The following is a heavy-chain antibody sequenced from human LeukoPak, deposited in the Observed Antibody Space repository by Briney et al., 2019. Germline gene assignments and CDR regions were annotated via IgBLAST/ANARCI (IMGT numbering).Heavy chain of an antibody. Sequence: PGGSLRLFCAASGLTLSGYWIHWVRQAPGKGLVWVSRINLDGSITTYAESVKGRFIISRDNAKNTVYLQMNSLRAEDTAVYYCANSLLGDSRGYWGQGTLVTVSS. CDR1: GLTLSGYW. J-gene: IGHJ4*02. CDR3: ANSLLGDSRGY. V-gene: IGHV3-74*01. CDR2: INLDGSIT. D-gene: IGHD3-22*01.